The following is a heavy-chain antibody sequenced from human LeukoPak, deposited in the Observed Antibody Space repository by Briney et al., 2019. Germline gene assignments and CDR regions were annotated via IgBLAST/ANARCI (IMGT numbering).Heavy chain of an antibody. CDR2: IRSKANNYVT. J-gene: IGHJ4*02. CDR1: GFNFSGAA. D-gene: IGHD6-19*01. V-gene: IGHV3-73*01. Sequence: GESLKLSCAASGFNFSGAAMHWARQASGKGLEWVGRIRSKANNYVTTFAASVKGRFTISRDDGKNTVDLHMNSLKAEDTAVYYCFVAEVGYWGQGTLVTVSS. CDR3: FVAEVGY.